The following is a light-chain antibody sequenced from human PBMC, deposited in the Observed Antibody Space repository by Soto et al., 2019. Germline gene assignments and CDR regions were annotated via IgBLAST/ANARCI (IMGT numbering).Light chain of an antibody. Sequence: EIVLTQSPATLSLSPGESATLSCTASQSVNNFSAWYQQKPGQPPRLLIYDASIRATGIPARFSGSGSGTDFTLTISSLEPEDVAVYYCQQRRQWPPLTFGGGTKVEIK. V-gene: IGKV3-11*01. CDR2: DAS. CDR1: QSVNNF. J-gene: IGKJ4*01. CDR3: QQRRQWPPLT.